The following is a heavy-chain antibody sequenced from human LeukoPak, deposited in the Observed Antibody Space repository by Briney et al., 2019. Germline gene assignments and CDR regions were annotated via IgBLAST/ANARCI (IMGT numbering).Heavy chain of an antibody. J-gene: IGHJ4*02. D-gene: IGHD3-9*01. CDR1: GFTFKTYW. Sequence: GGSLRLSCAASGFTFKTYWMTWVRQAPGKGLEWVANIKEDGSEKYYVDSVKGRFTISRDNAKNSLYLQMNSLSAEDTAIYYCAKWGDYDVLTGYYDSDYWGQGTLVTVSS. CDR3: AKWGDYDVLTGYYDSDY. V-gene: IGHV3-7*03. CDR2: IKEDGSEK.